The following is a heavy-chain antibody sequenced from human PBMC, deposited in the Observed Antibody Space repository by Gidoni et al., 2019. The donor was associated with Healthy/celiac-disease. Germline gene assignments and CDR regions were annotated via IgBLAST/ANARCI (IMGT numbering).Heavy chain of an antibody. J-gene: IGHJ6*02. CDR2: ISSSGSTI. V-gene: IGHV3-21*01. D-gene: IGHD2-2*02. CDR1: GFTFSSYS. Sequence: EVQLVESGGGLVKPGGSLRLSCAASGFTFSSYSMNWVRQASGKGLEWVSAISSSGSTIYYADSVKGRFTISRDNAKNSLYLQMNSLRAEDTAVYYCARDTKEVPAAIPLPNNYYYYYGRDVWGQGTTVTVSS. CDR3: ARDTKEVPAAIPLPNNYYYYYGRDV.